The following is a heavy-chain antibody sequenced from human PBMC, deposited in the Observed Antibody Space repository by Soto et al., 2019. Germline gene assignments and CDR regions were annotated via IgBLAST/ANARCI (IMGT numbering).Heavy chain of an antibody. CDR2: ISAYNGNT. J-gene: IGHJ4*02. CDR1: GYTFTSYG. Sequence: QVRLVQSGAEVKKPGASVKVSCKASGYTFTSYGISWVRQAPGQGPEWMGWISAYNGNTNYAQKLHGXATMTXXTSTSTAYMELRSLRSDDTAVYYCARGGDYQSFDYWGQGTLVTVSS. D-gene: IGHD4-17*01. V-gene: IGHV1-18*01. CDR3: ARGGDYQSFDY.